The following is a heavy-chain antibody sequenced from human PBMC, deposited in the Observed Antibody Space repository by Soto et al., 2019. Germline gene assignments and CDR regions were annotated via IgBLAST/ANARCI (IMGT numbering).Heavy chain of an antibody. D-gene: IGHD3-3*01. V-gene: IGHV4-59*01. Sequence: SETLSLTCTFSCGSIISYYWSWIRQPPGKGLEWIGYIYYSGSTNYNPSLKSRVTISVDTSKNQFSLKLSSVTAADTAVYYCARAITNYDFWSGPVGWFDPWGQGTLVTVSS. J-gene: IGHJ5*02. CDR1: CGSIISYY. CDR2: IYYSGST. CDR3: ARAITNYDFWSGPVGWFDP.